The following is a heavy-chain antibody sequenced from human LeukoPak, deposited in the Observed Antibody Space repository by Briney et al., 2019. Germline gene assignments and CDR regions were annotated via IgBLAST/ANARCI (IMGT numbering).Heavy chain of an antibody. V-gene: IGHV4-39*01. CDR1: GGSISSSSYY. J-gene: IGHJ4*02. D-gene: IGHD3-10*01. CDR2: IYYSGST. Sequence: SETLSLTCTVSGGSISSSSYYWGWIRQPPGKGLGWIGSIYYSGSTYYNPSLKSRVTISVDTSKNQFSLKLSSVTAADTAVYYCARQWFGGYYFDYWGQGTLVTVSS. CDR3: ARQWFGGYYFDY.